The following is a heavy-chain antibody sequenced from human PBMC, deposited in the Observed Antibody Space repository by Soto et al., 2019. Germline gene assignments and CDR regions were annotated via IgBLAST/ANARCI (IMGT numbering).Heavy chain of an antibody. CDR1: GGSISSYY. CDR2: IYYSGST. J-gene: IGHJ5*02. V-gene: IGHV4-59*01. D-gene: IGHD1-26*01. Sequence: KPSETLSLTCTVSGGSISSYYWRWIRQPPGKGLEWIGYIYYSGSTNYNPSLKSRVTISVDTSKNQFSLKLSSVTAADTAVYYCARDLGRWELLGGHWFDPWGQGTLVTVSS. CDR3: ARDLGRWELLGGHWFDP.